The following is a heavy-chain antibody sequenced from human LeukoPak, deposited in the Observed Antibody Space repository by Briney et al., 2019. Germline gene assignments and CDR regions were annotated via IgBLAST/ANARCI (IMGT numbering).Heavy chain of an antibody. Sequence: SETLSLTCTVSGGSMSSYYWSWIRQPAGKGLEWIGRFYTSGSTNYNPSLKSRVTISGDTSKNQLSLKLSSVSAADTAVYFCARAFYGRYSDYWGQGILVTVSS. V-gene: IGHV4-4*07. CDR3: ARAFYGRYSDY. J-gene: IGHJ4*02. CDR2: FYTSGST. CDR1: GGSMSSYY. D-gene: IGHD4-17*01.